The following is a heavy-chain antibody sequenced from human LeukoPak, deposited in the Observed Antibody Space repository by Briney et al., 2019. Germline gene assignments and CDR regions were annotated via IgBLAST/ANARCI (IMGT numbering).Heavy chain of an antibody. CDR1: GYTFTSYG. V-gene: IGHV1-18*01. D-gene: IGHD4-17*01. CDR2: ISAYNGNT. Sequence: ASVKVSCKASGYTFTSYGISWVRQAPGQGLEWMGWISAYNGNTNYAQKLQGRVTMTADTSTSTAYMELRSLRSDDTAVYYCARDYGDYAQNWFDPWGQGTLVTVSS. CDR3: ARDYGDYAQNWFDP. J-gene: IGHJ5*02.